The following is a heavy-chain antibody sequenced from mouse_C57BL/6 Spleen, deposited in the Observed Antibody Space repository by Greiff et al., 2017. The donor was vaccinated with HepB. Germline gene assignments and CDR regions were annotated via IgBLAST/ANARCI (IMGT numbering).Heavy chain of an antibody. D-gene: IGHD1-1*01. V-gene: IGHV5-4*01. CDR2: ISDGGSYT. Sequence: DVMLVESGGGLVKPGGSLKLSCAASGFTFSSYAMSWVRQTPEKRLEWVATISDGGSYTYYPDNVKGRFTISRDNAKNNLYLQMSHLKSEDTAMYYCARDLYPITTVVATDYAMDYWGQGTSVTVSS. CDR3: ARDLYPITTVVATDYAMDY. J-gene: IGHJ4*01. CDR1: GFTFSSYA.